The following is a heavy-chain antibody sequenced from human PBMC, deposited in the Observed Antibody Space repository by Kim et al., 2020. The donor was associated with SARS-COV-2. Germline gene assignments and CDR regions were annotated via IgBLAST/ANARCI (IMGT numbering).Heavy chain of an antibody. CDR3: ARDGVLVATYYYYYYGMDV. J-gene: IGHJ6*02. Sequence: ASVKVSCKASGYTFTSYYMHWVRQAPGQGLEWMGIINPSGGSTSYAQKFQGRVTMTRDTSTSTVYMELSSLRSEDTAVYYCARDGVLVATYYYYYYGMDVWGQGTTVTVSS. D-gene: IGHD5-12*01. CDR2: INPSGGST. V-gene: IGHV1-46*01. CDR1: GYTFTSYY.